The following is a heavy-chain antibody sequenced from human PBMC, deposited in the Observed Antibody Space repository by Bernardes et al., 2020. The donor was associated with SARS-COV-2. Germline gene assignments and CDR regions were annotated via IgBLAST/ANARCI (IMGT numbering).Heavy chain of an antibody. CDR2: INLGGST. J-gene: IGHJ4*01. CDR3: ARGSSYCGGDCHAD. CDR1: DSSVTYY. V-gene: IGHV4-34*01. Sequence: TLSLTCGVHDSSVTYYYSWIRQAPGKGLEWIGQINLGGSTNYSPALKSRVTMSIDTSKNRLSFKMTSVSAADTAMYYCARGSSYCGGDCHADWGQGTLVTVSS. D-gene: IGHD2-21*02.